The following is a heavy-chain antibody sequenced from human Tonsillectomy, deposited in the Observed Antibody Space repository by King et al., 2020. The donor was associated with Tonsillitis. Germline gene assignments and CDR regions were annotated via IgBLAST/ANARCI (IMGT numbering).Heavy chain of an antibody. CDR1: GFTFSSYS. Sequence: VQLVESGGGLVQPGGSLRLSCAASGFTFSSYSMNWVRQAPGKGLEWVSYISSSSSTIYYADSVKGRFTISRDNAKNSLYLQMNSLRAEDTAVYYCAGEHDNWNNGDYYYYMDVWGKGTTVTVSS. J-gene: IGHJ6*03. CDR3: AGEHDNWNNGDYYYYMDV. V-gene: IGHV3-48*01. CDR2: ISSSSSTI. D-gene: IGHD1/OR15-1a*01.